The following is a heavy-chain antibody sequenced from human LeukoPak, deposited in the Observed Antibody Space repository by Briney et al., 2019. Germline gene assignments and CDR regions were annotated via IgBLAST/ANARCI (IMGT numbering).Heavy chain of an antibody. CDR1: GFTFSSYE. V-gene: IGHV3-48*03. J-gene: IGHJ3*02. Sequence: PGGSLRLSCAASGFTFSSYEMNWVRQAPGKGLEWVSYISSSGSTIYYADSVKGRFTISRDNAKNSLYLQMNSLRAEDTAVYYCARGAAKRWLQFSDAFDIWGQGTMVTVSS. D-gene: IGHD5-24*01. CDR2: ISSSGSTI. CDR3: ARGAAKRWLQFSDAFDI.